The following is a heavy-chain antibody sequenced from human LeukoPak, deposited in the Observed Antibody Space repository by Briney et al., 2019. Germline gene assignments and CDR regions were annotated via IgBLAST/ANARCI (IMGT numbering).Heavy chain of an antibody. Sequence: GGSLRLSCAASGFAFSSHGMNWVRQAPGKGLEWVAGINPDGSKEYYVDAVKGRFTISRDNSKNTLYLQMNSLRSDDTAVYYCAQGGSEIYYFYHGMDVWGRGTTVTVSS. CDR1: GFAFSSHG. J-gene: IGHJ6*02. CDR3: AQGGSEIYYFYHGMDV. CDR2: INPDGSKE. V-gene: IGHV3-30*02. D-gene: IGHD3-10*01.